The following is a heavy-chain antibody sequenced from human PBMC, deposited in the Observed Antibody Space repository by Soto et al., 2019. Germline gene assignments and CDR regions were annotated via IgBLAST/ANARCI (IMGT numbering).Heavy chain of an antibody. J-gene: IGHJ5*02. CDR2: ISAYNGNT. V-gene: IGHV1-18*01. CDR1: GYTFTSYG. CDR3: ARVYESAVPGSVESNWFDP. D-gene: IGHD2-15*01. Sequence: ASVKVSCKASGYTFTSYGISWVRQAPGQGLEWMGWISAYNGNTNYAQKLQGRVTMTTDTSTSTDYMELRSLRSDDTAVYYCARVYESAVPGSVESNWFDPWGQGTLVTVSS.